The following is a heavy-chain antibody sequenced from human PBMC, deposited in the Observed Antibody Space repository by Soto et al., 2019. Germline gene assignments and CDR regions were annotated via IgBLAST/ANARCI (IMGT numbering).Heavy chain of an antibody. Sequence: SETLSLTCTVSGGSISSYYWSWIRQPPGKGLEWIGYINHSGSTNYNPSLKSRVTISVDTSKNQFSLKLSSVTAADTAVYYCARASEGVRGVIIYYYYGMDVWGQGTTVTVSS. CDR3: ARASEGVRGVIIYYYYGMDV. V-gene: IGHV4-59*12. J-gene: IGHJ6*02. CDR2: INHSGST. CDR1: GGSISSYY. D-gene: IGHD3-10*01.